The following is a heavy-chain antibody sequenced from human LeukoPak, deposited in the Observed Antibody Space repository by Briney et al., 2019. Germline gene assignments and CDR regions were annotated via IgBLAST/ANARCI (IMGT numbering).Heavy chain of an antibody. V-gene: IGHV3-21*01. Sequence: PGGSLRLSCAASGFSFSTHTMSWVRQAPGKGLEWVSCIGGSSSYIYYADSVKGRSTISRDNAKNSLYLQMNSLRAEDTAVYFCARDLRASSRFFDYWGQGTLVTVSS. CDR2: IGGSSSYI. CDR1: GFSFSTHT. J-gene: IGHJ4*02. CDR3: ARDLRASSRFFDY. D-gene: IGHD3-16*01.